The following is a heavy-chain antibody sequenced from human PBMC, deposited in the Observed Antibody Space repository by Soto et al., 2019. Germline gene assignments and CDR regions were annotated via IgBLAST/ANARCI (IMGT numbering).Heavy chain of an antibody. CDR1: GFTFSSYA. CDR3: AKAAAYDSSGYYYYLDY. CDR2: ISYDGSDK. D-gene: IGHD3-22*01. V-gene: IGHV3-30*18. J-gene: IGHJ4*02. Sequence: QVQLVESGGGVVQPGRSLRLSCVASGFTFSSYAMHWVRQAPGKGLEWVTSISYDGSDKNYINSVKGQFTVSRDNSKNTLYLQMNSLRAEDTAVYYCAKAAAYDSSGYYYYLDYWGQGTLVTVSS.